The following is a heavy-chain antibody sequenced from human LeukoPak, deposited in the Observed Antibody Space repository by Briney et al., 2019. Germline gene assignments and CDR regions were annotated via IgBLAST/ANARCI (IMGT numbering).Heavy chain of an antibody. J-gene: IGHJ4*02. CDR3: ARSSGYRPYYFDY. Sequence: SETLSLTCTVSGGSIRSSTYYWGWIRQPPGNGLEWIGSIYYSGHTYYNPSLKSRVTMSVDTSKNQFSLKLSSVTAADTALYYCARSSGYRPYYFDYWGQGILVTVSS. D-gene: IGHD3-22*01. CDR2: IYYSGHT. CDR1: GGSIRSSTYY. V-gene: IGHV4-39*01.